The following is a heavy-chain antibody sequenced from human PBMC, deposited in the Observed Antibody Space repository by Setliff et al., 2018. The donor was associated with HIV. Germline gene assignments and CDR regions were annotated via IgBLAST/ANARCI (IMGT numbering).Heavy chain of an antibody. Sequence: GGSLRLSCAASGFTFSSYEMNWVRQAPGKGLEWVSYISSSGSTIFYADSVKGRFTISRDNDKNSVHLQMTSLRADDTAIYYCARDDGRSLFLDYWGQGTLVTVSS. J-gene: IGHJ4*02. CDR3: ARDDGRSLFLDY. CDR2: ISSSGSTI. V-gene: IGHV3-48*03. D-gene: IGHD1-26*01. CDR1: GFTFSSYE.